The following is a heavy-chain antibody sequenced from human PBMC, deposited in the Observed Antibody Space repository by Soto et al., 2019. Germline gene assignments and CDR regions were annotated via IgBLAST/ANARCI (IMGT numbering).Heavy chain of an antibody. Sequence: ASVKVSCKASGYSFADYYVQWVRQAPGQGLEWMGIINPSAGSTTYAQNFQGRLTLTRDTSTSTVYMELRSLRSEDTAFYYCARDVCVSNSFDFWGQGTLVTVSS. D-gene: IGHD1-26*01. J-gene: IGHJ4*02. CDR3: ARDVCVSNSFDF. V-gene: IGHV1-46*01. CDR2: INPSAGST. CDR1: GYSFADYY.